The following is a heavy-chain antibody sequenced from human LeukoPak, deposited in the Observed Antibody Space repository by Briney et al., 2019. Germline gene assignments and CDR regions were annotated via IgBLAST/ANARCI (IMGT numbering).Heavy chain of an antibody. J-gene: IGHJ4*02. D-gene: IGHD3-10*01. CDR2: IYYSGST. V-gene: IGHV4-59*08. Sequence: SETLSLTCTVSGGSISSYYWSWIRQPPGKGLEWIGYIYYSGSTNYNPSLKSRVTISVDTSKNQFSLKLSSVTTADTAVYYCARQNYYGNYFDYWGQGTLVTVSS. CDR1: GGSISSYY. CDR3: ARQNYYGNYFDY.